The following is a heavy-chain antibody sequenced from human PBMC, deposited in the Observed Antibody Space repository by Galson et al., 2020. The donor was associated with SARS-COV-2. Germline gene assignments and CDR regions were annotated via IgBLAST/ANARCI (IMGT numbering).Heavy chain of an antibody. CDR3: ARSSGGYSYDPLHFDY. D-gene: IGHD5-18*01. J-gene: IGHJ4*02. CDR1: GFTLRSYD. V-gene: IGHV3-13*01. CDR2: IGTAGDT. Sequence: GGSLRLSCAASGFTLRSYDMHWVRPATGNGLEWVSAIGTAGDTYYPGSVTGRFTISRENAKNSLYLQMNSLRAGDTAVYYCARSSGGYSYDPLHFDYWGQGTLVTVSS.